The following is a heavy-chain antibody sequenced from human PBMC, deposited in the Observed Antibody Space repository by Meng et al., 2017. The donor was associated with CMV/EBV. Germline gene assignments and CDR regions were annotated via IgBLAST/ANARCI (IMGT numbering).Heavy chain of an antibody. D-gene: IGHD2-15*01. Sequence: ASVKVSCKASGYTFTSYGISWVRQAPGQGLEWMGWISAYNGNTNYAQKLQGRATMTTDTSTSTAYMGLRSLRSDDTAVYYCARDRSYCSGGSCYKIYDYWGQGTLVTVSS. CDR3: ARDRSYCSGGSCYKIYDY. J-gene: IGHJ4*02. V-gene: IGHV1-18*01. CDR1: GYTFTSYG. CDR2: ISAYNGNT.